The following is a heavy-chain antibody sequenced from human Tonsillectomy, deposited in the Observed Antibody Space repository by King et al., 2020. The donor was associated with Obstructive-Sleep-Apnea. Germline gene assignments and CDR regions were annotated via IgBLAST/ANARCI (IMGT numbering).Heavy chain of an antibody. J-gene: IGHJ4*02. V-gene: IGHV3-23*04. CDR2: ISGSGGST. D-gene: IGHD6-13*01. CDR1: GFTFSNYA. CDR3: ARETDDYSSSWRPIDY. Sequence: VQLVESGGGLVQPGGSLRLSCGASGFTFSNYAMSWVRQAPGTGLEGVSVISGSGGSTYYADSVKGRFTISRDNSKNTMSLQMNSLRAEDTAVYYCARETDDYSSSWRPIDYWGQGTLVTVSS.